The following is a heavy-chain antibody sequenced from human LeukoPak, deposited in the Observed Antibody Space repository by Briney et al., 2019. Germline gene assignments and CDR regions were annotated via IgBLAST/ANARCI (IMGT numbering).Heavy chain of an antibody. Sequence: ASETLSLTCTVSGGSISSGGYYWSWIRQPPGKGLEWIGYIYHSGSTYYNPSLKSRVTISVDRSKNQFSLKLSSVTAADTAVYYCAREISGSSEPWGQGTLVTVSS. J-gene: IGHJ5*02. CDR1: GGSISSGGYY. CDR3: AREISGSSEP. D-gene: IGHD6-13*01. V-gene: IGHV4-30-2*01. CDR2: IYHSGST.